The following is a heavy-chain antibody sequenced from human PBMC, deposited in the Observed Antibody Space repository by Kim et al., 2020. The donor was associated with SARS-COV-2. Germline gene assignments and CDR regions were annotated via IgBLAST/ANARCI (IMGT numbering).Heavy chain of an antibody. CDR3: ARVKSRDGYNYADY. Sequence: SETLSLTCTVSGGSISSYYWSWIRQPAGKGLEWIGRIYTSGSTNYNPSLKSRVTMSVDTSKNQFSLKLSSVTAADTAVYYCARVKSRDGYNYADYWGQGTLVTVSS. CDR2: IYTSGST. D-gene: IGHD5-12*01. V-gene: IGHV4-4*07. J-gene: IGHJ4*02. CDR1: GGSISSYY.